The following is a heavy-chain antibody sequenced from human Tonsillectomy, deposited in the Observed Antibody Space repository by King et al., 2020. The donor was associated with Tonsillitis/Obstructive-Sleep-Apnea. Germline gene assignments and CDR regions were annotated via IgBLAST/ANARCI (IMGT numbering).Heavy chain of an antibody. J-gene: IGHJ4*02. CDR2: ISSSSSYI. CDR3: ARDSRVVAATRNDY. CDR1: GFTFSSYS. Sequence: QLVQSGGGLVKPGGSLRLSCAASGFTFSSYSMNWVRQAPGKGLEWVSSISSSSSYIYYADSVKGRFTISRDNAKNSLYLQMNSRRAEDTAVYYCARDSRVVAATRNDYWGQGTLVTVSS. V-gene: IGHV3-21*01. D-gene: IGHD2-15*01.